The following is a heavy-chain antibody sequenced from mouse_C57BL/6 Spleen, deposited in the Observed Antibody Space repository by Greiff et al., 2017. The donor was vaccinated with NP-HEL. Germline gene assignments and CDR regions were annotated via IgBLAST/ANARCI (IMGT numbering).Heavy chain of an antibody. J-gene: IGHJ1*03. CDR1: GYAFSSYW. CDR3: GRTTVVARYFDV. D-gene: IGHD1-1*01. Sequence: VQLQQSGAELVKPGASVKISCKASGYAFSSYWMNWVKQRPGKGLEWIGQIYPGDGDTNYNGKFKGKATLTADKSSSTAYMQLSSLTSEDSAVYFCGRTTVVARYFDVWGTGTTVTVSS. CDR2: IYPGDGDT. V-gene: IGHV1-80*01.